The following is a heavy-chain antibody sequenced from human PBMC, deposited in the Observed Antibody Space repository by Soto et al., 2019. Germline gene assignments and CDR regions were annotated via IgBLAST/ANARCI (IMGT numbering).Heavy chain of an antibody. D-gene: IGHD1-26*01. V-gene: IGHV4-59*08. J-gene: IGHJ1*01. CDR2: IYYSGST. CDR1: GGSISSYY. CDR3: ARNRASGIKGLD. Sequence: QVQLQESGPGLVKPSETLSLTCTVSGGSISSYYWSWIRQPPGKGLEWIGYIYYSGSTNYNPSLKSRVTISVDTSKNQFSLKLSSVTAADTAVYYCARNRASGIKGLDWGQGTLVTVSS.